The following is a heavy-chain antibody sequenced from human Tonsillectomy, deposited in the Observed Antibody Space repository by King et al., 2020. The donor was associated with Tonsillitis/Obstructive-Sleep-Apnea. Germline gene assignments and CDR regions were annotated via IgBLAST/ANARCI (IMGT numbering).Heavy chain of an antibody. CDR1: GFTFDDYA. V-gene: IGHV3-43*02. Sequence: VQLVESGGGVVQPGGSLRLCCAASGFTFDDYAMHWVRQVPGKGLEWVSLISGDGGSTYYADSVKGRFTISRDNSNNSLYIQMNSLRTEDTAFYYCAKDHAWSASTAFDIWGQGTMVTVSS. J-gene: IGHJ3*02. CDR3: AKDHAWSASTAFDI. CDR2: ISGDGGST. D-gene: IGHD3-16*01.